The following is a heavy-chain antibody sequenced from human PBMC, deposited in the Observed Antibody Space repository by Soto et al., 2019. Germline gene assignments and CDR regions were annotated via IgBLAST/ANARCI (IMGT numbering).Heavy chain of an antibody. D-gene: IGHD3-16*01. CDR2: ISGSGTYS. V-gene: IGHV3-23*01. CDR3: AKDQGRGIPGGFDAFDF. CDR1: GFTFSTYA. Sequence: GSLRLSCAASGFTFSTYAMTWVRQTPGKGLEWVAAISGSGTYSYYADSLKGRFTISRDNSKKTVYLQMNSLRAEDTAVYYCAKDQGRGIPGGFDAFDFWGQGTMVTVSS. J-gene: IGHJ3*01.